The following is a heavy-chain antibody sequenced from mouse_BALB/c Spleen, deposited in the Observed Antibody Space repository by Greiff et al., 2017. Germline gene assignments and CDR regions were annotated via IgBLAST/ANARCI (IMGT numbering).Heavy chain of an antibody. V-gene: IGHV2-6-4*01. CDR1: GFSLSRYS. J-gene: IGHJ3*01. CDR3: AAIYYDYDWFAY. D-gene: IGHD2-4*01. Sequence: VHLVESGPGLVAPSQSLSITCTVSGFSLSRYSVHWVRQPPGKGLEWLGMIWGGGSTDYNSALKSRLSISKDNSKSQVFLKMNSLQTDDTAMYYCAAIYYDYDWFAYWGQGTLVTVSA. CDR2: IWGGGST.